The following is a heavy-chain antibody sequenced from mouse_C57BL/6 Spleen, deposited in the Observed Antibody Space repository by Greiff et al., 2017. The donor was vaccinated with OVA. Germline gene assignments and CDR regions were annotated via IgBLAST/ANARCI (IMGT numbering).Heavy chain of an antibody. Sequence: QVQLKQPGAELVMPGASVKLSCKASGYTFTSYWMHWVKQRPGQGLEWIGEIDPSDSYTNYNQKFKGKSTLTVDKSSSTAYMQLSSLTSEDSAVYYCARGNPFDYWGQGTTLTVSS. CDR3: ARGNPFDY. CDR2: IDPSDSYT. V-gene: IGHV1-69*01. CDR1: GYTFTSYW. J-gene: IGHJ2*01.